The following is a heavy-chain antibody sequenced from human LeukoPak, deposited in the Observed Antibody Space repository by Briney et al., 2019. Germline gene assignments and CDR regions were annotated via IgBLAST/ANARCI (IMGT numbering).Heavy chain of an antibody. D-gene: IGHD3-3*01. CDR1: GGSISSGGYS. J-gene: IGHJ6*02. Sequence: SQTLSLTCAVSGGSISSGGYSWSWIRQPPGKGLEWIGYIYHSGSTYYNPSLKSRVTISVDRSKNQFSLKLSSVTAADTAVYYCASQYYDFWSGYYPNYGMDVWGQGTTVTVSS. CDR3: ASQYYDFWSGYYPNYGMDV. CDR2: IYHSGST. V-gene: IGHV4-30-2*01.